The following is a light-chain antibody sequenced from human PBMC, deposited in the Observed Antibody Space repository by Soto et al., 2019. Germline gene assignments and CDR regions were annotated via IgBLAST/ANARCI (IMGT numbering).Light chain of an antibody. CDR1: QSVSNTY. CDR3: QQYGSSPCT. J-gene: IGKJ1*01. V-gene: IGKV3-20*01. Sequence: EIVLTQSPGTLSLSPGERATLSCRASQSVSNTYLAWYQQKTGQAPRLLIYGASSRATGIPDRFSGSGSGTDFTLTITRLEPEDFAVYYCQQYGSSPCTFGQGTKVEIK. CDR2: GAS.